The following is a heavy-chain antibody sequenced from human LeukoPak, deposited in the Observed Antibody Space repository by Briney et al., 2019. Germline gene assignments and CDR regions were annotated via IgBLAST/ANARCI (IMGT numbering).Heavy chain of an antibody. CDR2: IIPIFGTQ. V-gene: IGHV1-69*05. CDR1: GGTLRSYS. D-gene: IGHD3-22*01. Sequence: FAVKVSHKPCGGTLRSYSILWVQQAPGRGREGMGGIIPIFGTQKHAQKFQGRVTNTTEESRRKAYTALSSLRSEDTALYYCASSDHFYDSRGNNWFDPWGEGTLVTVSS. CDR3: ASSDHFYDSRGNNWFDP. J-gene: IGHJ5*02.